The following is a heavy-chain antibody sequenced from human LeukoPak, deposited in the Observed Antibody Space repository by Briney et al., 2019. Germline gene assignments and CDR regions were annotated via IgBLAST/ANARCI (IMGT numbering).Heavy chain of an antibody. CDR2: FILSFGTA. D-gene: IGHD2-2*01. CDR1: GAAFTIYA. CDR3: ARARGSSANGAFDI. Sequence: SGKLSFTSAGAAFTIYAIGWVRQPPAQGQGLMGGFILSFGTANYAQKFQGRVTITTDESTSTAYMELSSLRSEDTAVYYCARARGSSANGAFDIWGQGTMVTVSS. V-gene: IGHV1-69*05. J-gene: IGHJ3*02.